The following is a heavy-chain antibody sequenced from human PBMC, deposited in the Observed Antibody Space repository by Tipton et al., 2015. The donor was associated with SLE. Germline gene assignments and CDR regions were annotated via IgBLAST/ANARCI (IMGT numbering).Heavy chain of an antibody. D-gene: IGHD3-3*01. CDR2: IRYDGSNK. CDR1: GFTFSSYG. Sequence: SLRLSCAASGFTFSSYGMHWVRQAPGKGLEWVAFIRYDGSNKYYADSVKGRFTISRDNSKNTLYLQMNSLRAEDTAVYYCAKDTGAYDFWSGFDYWGQGTLVTVSS. CDR3: AKDTGAYDFWSGFDY. V-gene: IGHV3-30*02. J-gene: IGHJ4*02.